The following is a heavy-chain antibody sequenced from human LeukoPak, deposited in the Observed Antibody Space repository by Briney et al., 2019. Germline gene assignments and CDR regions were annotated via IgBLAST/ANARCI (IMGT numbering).Heavy chain of an antibody. CDR1: GYTFTGYY. D-gene: IGHD3-22*01. V-gene: IGHV1-2*02. CDR2: INPNSGGT. Sequence: GASVKVSCKASGYTFTGYYMHWVQQAPGQGLEWMGWINPNSGGTNYAQKFQGRVTMTRDTSISTAYMELGRLRSDDTAVYYCARERSFYYDQPEGFDYWGQGTLVTVSS. CDR3: ARERSFYYDQPEGFDY. J-gene: IGHJ4*02.